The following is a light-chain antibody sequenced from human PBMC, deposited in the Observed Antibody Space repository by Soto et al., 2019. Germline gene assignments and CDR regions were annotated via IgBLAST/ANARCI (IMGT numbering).Light chain of an antibody. V-gene: IGLV2-18*02. CDR1: SSDVGGYSR. CDR3: SAYTSSSTFVV. J-gene: IGLJ2*01. CDR2: EVS. Sequence: QSALTQPPSVSGSPGQSVTISCTGTSSDVGGYSRVSWYQQPPGRAPKLMIYEVSNRPSGVPDRFSGSKSGNTASLTISGLQAEDEADYYCSAYTSSSTFVVFGGGTKLTVL.